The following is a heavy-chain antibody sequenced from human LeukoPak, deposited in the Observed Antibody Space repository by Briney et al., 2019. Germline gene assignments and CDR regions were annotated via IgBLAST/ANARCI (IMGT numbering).Heavy chain of an antibody. Sequence: GASVKVSCKASGGTFSRHSISWVQQSPGQGLEWMGGITPMFGTSNYAQKFQGRVTITADESTSTAYMQLSSLRSEDTAVYYCARDSSEFRSLLFHWGQGTLVTVSS. CDR3: ARDSSEFRSLLFH. CDR2: ITPMFGTS. D-gene: IGHD1-14*01. V-gene: IGHV1-69*13. J-gene: IGHJ1*01. CDR1: GGTFSRHS.